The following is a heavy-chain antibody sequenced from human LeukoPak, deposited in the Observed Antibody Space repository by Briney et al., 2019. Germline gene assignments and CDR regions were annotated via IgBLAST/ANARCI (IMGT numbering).Heavy chain of an antibody. CDR2: IQYDGSDK. Sequence: GGSLRLSCVASGFTFISYGMHWVRQAPGKGLEWVAFIQYDGSDKYYADSVKGRFTISRDDSKNTLYLQTDSLRAEDTAVCHCAKGRVGNYFDYWGQGTLVTVSS. V-gene: IGHV3-30*02. CDR1: GFTFISYG. CDR3: AKGRVGNYFDY. D-gene: IGHD7-27*01. J-gene: IGHJ4*02.